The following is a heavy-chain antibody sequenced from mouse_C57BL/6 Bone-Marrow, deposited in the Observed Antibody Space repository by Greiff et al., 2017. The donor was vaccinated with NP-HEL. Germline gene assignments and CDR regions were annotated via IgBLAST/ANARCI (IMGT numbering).Heavy chain of an antibody. Sequence: VQLQQSVAELVRPGASVKLSCTASGFNIKNTYMHWVKHRPEQGLEWIGRIDPANGNTKYAPKFQGKATITADTSSNTAYLQLSSLTSEDTAIYYCASLYYYGSSPWFAYWGQGTLVTVSA. J-gene: IGHJ3*01. CDR3: ASLYYYGSSPWFAY. D-gene: IGHD1-1*01. CDR1: GFNIKNTY. V-gene: IGHV14-3*01. CDR2: IDPANGNT.